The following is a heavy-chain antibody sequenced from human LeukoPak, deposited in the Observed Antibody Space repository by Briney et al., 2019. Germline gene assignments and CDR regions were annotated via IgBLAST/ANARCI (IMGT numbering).Heavy chain of an antibody. J-gene: IGHJ3*02. CDR1: GFTFSNHD. D-gene: IGHD3-10*01. CDR3: PRGGNYFASGTYPSPLDI. Sequence: GGSLRLSCAASGFTFSNHDMHWVRQGTGEGLEWVSAIGTGGDTYYEGSVKGRFTISRENAKNSLYLQMNSLRVGDTAVYYCPRGGNYFASGTYPSPLDIWGKGQWSPSLQ. CDR2: IGTGGDT. V-gene: IGHV3-13*01.